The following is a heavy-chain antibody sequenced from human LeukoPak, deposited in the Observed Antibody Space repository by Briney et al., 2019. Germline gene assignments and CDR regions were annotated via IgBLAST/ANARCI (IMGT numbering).Heavy chain of an antibody. CDR2: ISGSGGST. V-gene: IGHV3-23*01. J-gene: IGHJ4*02. CDR1: GFTFSSYA. D-gene: IGHD3-10*01. Sequence: GGSLRLSCAASGFTFSSYAMSWVRQAPGKGLEWVSAISGSGGSTYYADSVKGRFTTSRDNSKNTLYLQMNSLRAEDTAVYYCAKSATMVRGVIIKALYYFDYWGQGTLVTVSS. CDR3: AKSATMVRGVIIKALYYFDY.